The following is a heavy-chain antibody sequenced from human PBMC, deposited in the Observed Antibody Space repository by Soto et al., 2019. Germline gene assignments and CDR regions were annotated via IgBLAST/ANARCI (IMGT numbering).Heavy chain of an antibody. V-gene: IGHV3-11*01. D-gene: IGHD3-16*01. CDR1: GFIFSDYS. J-gene: IGHJ6*02. CDR2: ITSSGRTI. CDR3: SRGGGGIQVSYGMDV. Sequence: VQLVESGGGLVKPGGSLRLSCAASGFIFSDYSMNWIRQAPGKGLEWVSYITSSGRTIYYGGSVKGRFTISRDNSKNSLYLKLNSLSAEDTAVYYCSRGGGGIQVSYGMDVWGPGTTVPVSS.